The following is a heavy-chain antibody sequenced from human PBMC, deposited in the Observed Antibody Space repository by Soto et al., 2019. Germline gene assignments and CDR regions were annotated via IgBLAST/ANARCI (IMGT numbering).Heavy chain of an antibody. D-gene: IGHD6-13*01. J-gene: IGHJ6*02. Sequence: PGESLKISCKGSGYSFTSYWIGWVRQMPGKGLEWMGIIYPGDSDTRYSPSFQGQVTISADKSISTAYLQWSSLKASDTAMYYWARQNGSWSKFGVAYYYYGMDVWGQGTTVTVS. CDR3: ARQNGSWSKFGVAYYYYGMDV. CDR2: IYPGDSDT. CDR1: GYSFTSYW. V-gene: IGHV5-51*01.